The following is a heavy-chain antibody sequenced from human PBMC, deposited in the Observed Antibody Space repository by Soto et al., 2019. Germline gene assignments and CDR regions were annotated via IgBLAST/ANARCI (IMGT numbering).Heavy chain of an antibody. CDR2: IYYSGST. Sequence: SETLSLTCTVSGGSISSGGYYWSWIRQHPGKGLEWIGYIYYSGSTYYNPSLKSRVTISVDTSKSQFSLKLSSVTAADTAVYYCARGSRETGYGWAILFFQHWGHGSLFSVSS. CDR1: GGSISSGGYY. CDR3: ARGSRETGYGWAILFFQH. V-gene: IGHV4-31*03. D-gene: IGHD2-15*01. J-gene: IGHJ1*01.